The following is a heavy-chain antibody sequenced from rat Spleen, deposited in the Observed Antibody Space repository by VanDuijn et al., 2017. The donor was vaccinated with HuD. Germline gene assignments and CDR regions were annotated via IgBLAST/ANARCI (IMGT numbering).Heavy chain of an antibody. CDR1: GFTFNNYW. Sequence: EVQLVESGGGLVQPGRSLKLSCVASGFTFNNYWMTWIRQAPGKGLEWIASITKTGDSTYYPDSVQGRFTISRDNAKSTLYLQMDSLRSEDTATYYCTTDRVYNNYDWFAYWGQGTLVTVSS. CDR3: TTDRVYNNYDWFAY. CDR2: ITKTGDST. D-gene: IGHD1-10*01. J-gene: IGHJ3*01. V-gene: IGHV5-31*01.